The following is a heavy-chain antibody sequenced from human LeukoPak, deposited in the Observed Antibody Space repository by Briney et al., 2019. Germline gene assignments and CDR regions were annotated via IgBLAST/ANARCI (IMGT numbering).Heavy chain of an antibody. CDR2: ISGNDGST. D-gene: IGHD4-17*01. Sequence: GGSLRLSCAASGFTFSSYAMSWVRQAPGKGLEWVSAISGNDGSTYYADSVKGRLTISRDNSKNTLYLQMNSLRAEDTAVYYCARGLTVTSRRSYYYYGMDVWGQGTTVTVSS. CDR1: GFTFSSYA. J-gene: IGHJ6*02. V-gene: IGHV3-23*01. CDR3: ARGLTVTSRRSYYYYGMDV.